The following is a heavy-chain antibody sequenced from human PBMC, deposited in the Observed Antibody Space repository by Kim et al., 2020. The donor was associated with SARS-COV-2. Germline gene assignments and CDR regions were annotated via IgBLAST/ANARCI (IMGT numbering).Heavy chain of an antibody. CDR3: ARAGGFGELLSHDAFDI. Sequence: VKGRFTISRDNSKNTLYLQMNGLRAEDTAVYYCARAGGFGELLSHDAFDIWGQGTMVTVSS. J-gene: IGHJ3*02. V-gene: IGHV3-30*07. D-gene: IGHD3-10*01.